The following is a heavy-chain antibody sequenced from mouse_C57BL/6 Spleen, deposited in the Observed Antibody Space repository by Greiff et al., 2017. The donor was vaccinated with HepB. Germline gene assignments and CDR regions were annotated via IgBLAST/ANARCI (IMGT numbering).Heavy chain of an antibody. Sequence: VQLQQSGAELAKPGASVKLSCKASGYTFTSYWMHWVKQRPGQGLEWIGYINPSSGYTKYNQKFKDKATLTADTSSSTAYMQLSSLTYEDSAVYYCARPRTGFDYWGQGTTLTVSS. J-gene: IGHJ2*01. CDR2: INPSSGYT. V-gene: IGHV1-7*01. CDR3: ARPRTGFDY. CDR1: GYTFTSYW. D-gene: IGHD4-1*01.